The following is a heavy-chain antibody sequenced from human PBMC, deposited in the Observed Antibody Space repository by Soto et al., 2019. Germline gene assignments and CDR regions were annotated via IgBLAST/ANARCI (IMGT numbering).Heavy chain of an antibody. CDR2: ISGSGGST. D-gene: IGHD3-10*01. CDR3: AKVGDGTGIAAT. J-gene: IGHJ5*02. CDR1: GFTFSSYA. Sequence: EVQLLESGGGLVQPGGSLRLSCAASGFTFSSYAMSWVRQAPGKGLEWVSAISGSGGSTYYADSAKGRFTISRDNSKNTLDLQMNSLRAEDTAVYYCAKVGDGTGIAATWGQGTLVTVSS. V-gene: IGHV3-23*01.